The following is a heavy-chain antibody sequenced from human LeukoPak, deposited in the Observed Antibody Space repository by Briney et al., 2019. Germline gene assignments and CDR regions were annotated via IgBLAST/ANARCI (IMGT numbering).Heavy chain of an antibody. CDR2: IWYDGSNK. D-gene: IGHD6-19*01. V-gene: IGHV3-33*01. CDR3: ARDPGQHSSGWSNWFDP. J-gene: IGHJ5*02. Sequence: PGRSLRLSCAASGFTFSSYGMHWVRQAPGKGLEWVAVIWYDGSNKYYADSVKGRFTISRDNSKNTLYLQMNSLRAEDTAVYYCARDPGQHSSGWSNWFDPWGQGTLVTVSS. CDR1: GFTFSSYG.